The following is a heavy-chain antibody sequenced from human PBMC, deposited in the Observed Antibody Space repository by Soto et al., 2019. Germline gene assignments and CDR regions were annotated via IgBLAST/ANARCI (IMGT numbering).Heavy chain of an antibody. J-gene: IGHJ3*02. CDR3: ARVANYYDSRPEDAFDI. D-gene: IGHD3-22*01. CDR1: GFTFSSYS. CDR2: ISSSSSYI. V-gene: IGHV3-21*01. Sequence: EVQLVESGGGLVKPGGSLRLSCAASGFTFSSYSMNWVRQAPGKGLEWVSSISSSSSYIYYADSVKGRFTISRDNAKNSLYLQMNSLRAEDTAVYYCARVANYYDSRPEDAFDIWGQGTMVTVSS.